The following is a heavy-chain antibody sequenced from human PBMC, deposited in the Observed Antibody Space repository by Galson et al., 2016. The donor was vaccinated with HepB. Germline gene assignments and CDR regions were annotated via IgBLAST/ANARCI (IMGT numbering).Heavy chain of an antibody. Sequence: SVKVSCKASGYTFTNYAIHWVRQAPGQRLEWMGWINAVDTKYSQSFQGRVTITMDTSASTAYMELSSLTSEDTAAYYCARAPGPSAAPRWGQGTLVTVSS. V-gene: IGHV1-3*01. CDR1: GYTFTNYA. D-gene: IGHD6-13*01. CDR2: INAVDT. J-gene: IGHJ4*02. CDR3: ARAPGPSAAPR.